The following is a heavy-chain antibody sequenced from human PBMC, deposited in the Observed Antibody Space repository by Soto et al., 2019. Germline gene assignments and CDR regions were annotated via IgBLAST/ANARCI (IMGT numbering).Heavy chain of an antibody. Sequence: GGSLRLSCAASGFTFSSYGMHWVRQAPGKGLEWVAVISSDGSDKYYVDSVKGRFTISRDNSKNTLYLQMNSLRAEDTAVYYCAKTFLGVEAAGGYYYYYYGMDVWGQGTTVTVSS. D-gene: IGHD6-13*01. J-gene: IGHJ6*02. V-gene: IGHV3-30*18. CDR3: AKTFLGVEAAGGYYYYYYGMDV. CDR2: ISSDGSDK. CDR1: GFTFSSYG.